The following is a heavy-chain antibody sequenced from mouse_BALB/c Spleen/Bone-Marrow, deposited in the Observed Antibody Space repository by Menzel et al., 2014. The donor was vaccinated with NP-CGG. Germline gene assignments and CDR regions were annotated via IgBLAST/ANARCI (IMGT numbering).Heavy chain of an antibody. D-gene: IGHD1-2*01. CDR2: INPDSNTI. V-gene: IGHV4-1*02. J-gene: IGHJ3*01. Sequence: EVQLQESGGGLVQPGGSLKLSCAASGFDFSRYWMSWVRQAPGKGLEWIGEINPDSNTINYTPSLKDKFIISRDNTKNTLYLQMSKARSEDTALYYCARLGYYGSFAYWGRGTLVTVSA. CDR1: GFDFSRYW. CDR3: ARLGYYGSFAY.